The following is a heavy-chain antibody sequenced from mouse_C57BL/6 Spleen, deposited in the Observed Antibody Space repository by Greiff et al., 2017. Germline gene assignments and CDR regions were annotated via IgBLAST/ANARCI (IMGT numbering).Heavy chain of an antibody. CDR2: IYPGSGNT. D-gene: IGHD1-1*01. CDR3: ASGHYGSSPWFAD. Sequence: VQLQQSGAELVRPGASVKLSCKASGYTFTDYYINWVKQRPGQGLEWIARIYPGSGNTYYNEKFKGKATLTAEKSSSTAYMQLSSLTSEDSAVYFCASGHYGSSPWFADWGQGTLVTVSA. CDR1: GYTFTDYY. J-gene: IGHJ3*01. V-gene: IGHV1-76*01.